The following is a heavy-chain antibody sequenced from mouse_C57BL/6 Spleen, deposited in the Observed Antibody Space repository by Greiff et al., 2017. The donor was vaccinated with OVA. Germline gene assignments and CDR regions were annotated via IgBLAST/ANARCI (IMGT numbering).Heavy chain of an antibody. V-gene: IGHV1-69*01. CDR3: ARVGDCYYWFAY. CDR1: GYTFTSYW. CDR2: IDPSDSHT. D-gene: IGHD2-3*01. Sequence: QVQLQQPGAELVMPGASVKLSCKASGYTFTSYWMHWVKQRPGQGLEWIGEIDPSDSHTNYNQKFKGKSTLTVDKSSSTAYMQLSSLTSEDSAVYYCARVGDCYYWFAYWGQGTLVTVSA. J-gene: IGHJ3*01.